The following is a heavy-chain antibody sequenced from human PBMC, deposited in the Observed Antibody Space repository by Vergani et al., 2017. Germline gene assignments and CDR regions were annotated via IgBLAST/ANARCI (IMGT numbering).Heavy chain of an antibody. D-gene: IGHD1-14*01. CDR3: ARLPRAREPFEY. CDR1: GYSISRGED. Sequence: QVQLQESGPGLVKPSETLSLNGRGEGYSISRGEDGGWIRQPPGKGLEWIGSSYHSGSTYYNPSLKSRVTIAVDTSKNQFSLKLSAVTAADTAVYYCARLPRAREPFEYWGQGTRVTVSS. V-gene: IGHV4-38-2*02. CDR2: SYHSGST. J-gene: IGHJ4*02.